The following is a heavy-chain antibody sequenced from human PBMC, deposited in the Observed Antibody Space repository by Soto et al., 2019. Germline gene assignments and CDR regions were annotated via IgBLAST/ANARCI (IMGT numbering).Heavy chain of an antibody. Sequence: GSLRLSCAASGFTFSSYWMSWVLQAPGRGLEWMANIKYDGSEKYYVDSVKGRLTISRDNAKNSLYLQMNSLRAEDTAVYYCASSPHKDSRPDYWGQGTLVTVS. V-gene: IGHV3-7*03. D-gene: IGHD3-22*01. CDR1: GFTFSSYW. J-gene: IGHJ4*02. CDR3: ASSPHKDSRPDY. CDR2: IKYDGSEK.